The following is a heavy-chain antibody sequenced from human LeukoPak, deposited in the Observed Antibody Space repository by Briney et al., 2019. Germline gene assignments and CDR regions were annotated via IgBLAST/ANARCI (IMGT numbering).Heavy chain of an antibody. CDR1: GFTFSSYG. CDR3: AKEPILYSGGWAKLFDYFDY. V-gene: IGHV3-23*01. Sequence: GGTLRLSCAASGFTFSSYGMSWVRQAPGKGLEWVSAISGSGGSTYYADSVKGRFTISRDNSKNTLYLQMNSLRAEDTAVYYCAKEPILYSGGWAKLFDYFDYWGQGTLVTVSS. CDR2: ISGSGGST. J-gene: IGHJ4*02. D-gene: IGHD6-19*01.